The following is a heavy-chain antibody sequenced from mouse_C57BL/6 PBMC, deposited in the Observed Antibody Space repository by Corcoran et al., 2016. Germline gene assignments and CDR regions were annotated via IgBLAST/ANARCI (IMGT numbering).Heavy chain of an antibody. Sequence: QIQLVQSGPELKKPGETVKISCKASGYTFTTYGMSWVKQAPGKGLKWMGWINTYSGVPTYADDFKGRFAFSLETSASTAYLQINNLKNEDTATYFCARYDYDGYAMDYWGQGTSVTVSS. D-gene: IGHD2-4*01. V-gene: IGHV9-3*01. CDR3: ARYDYDGYAMDY. CDR1: GYTFTTYG. J-gene: IGHJ4*01. CDR2: INTYSGVP.